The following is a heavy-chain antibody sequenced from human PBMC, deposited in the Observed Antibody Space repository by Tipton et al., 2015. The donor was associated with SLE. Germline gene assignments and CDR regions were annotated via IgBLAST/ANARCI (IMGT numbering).Heavy chain of an antibody. CDR1: GFTFSSHA. V-gene: IGHV3-23*03. Sequence: GSLRLSCAASGFTFSSHAMSWVRQAPGKGLEWVSVTYRGSTTYYVDSVRGRFTISRDDSKNTLYLQMDSLTAEDTAVYHCARDRVVGAEGGGYYLDYWGQGTLVTVSS. D-gene: IGHD1-26*01. CDR2: TYRGSTT. J-gene: IGHJ4*02. CDR3: ARDRVVGAEGGGYYLDY.